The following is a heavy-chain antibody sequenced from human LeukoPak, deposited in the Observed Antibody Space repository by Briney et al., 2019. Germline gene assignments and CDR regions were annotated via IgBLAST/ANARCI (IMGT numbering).Heavy chain of an antibody. V-gene: IGHV3-23*01. D-gene: IGHD6-19*01. CDR3: AREIGSSGWAGFFDY. J-gene: IGHJ4*02. CDR1: GFTFSNYV. Sequence: GGSLRLSCVASGFTFSNYVMSWVRQAPGKGLEWVSTISGINYSTYHADSVKGRFTISRDNSKNTLYLQMNSLRTEDTAVYYCAREIGSSGWAGFFDYWGQGTLVTVSS. CDR2: ISGINYST.